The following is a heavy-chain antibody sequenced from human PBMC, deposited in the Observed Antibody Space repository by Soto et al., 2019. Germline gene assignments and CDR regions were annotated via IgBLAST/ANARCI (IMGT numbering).Heavy chain of an antibody. CDR2: ILPIFGTA. J-gene: IGHJ3*02. CDR3: ATRPQYYYDRSWGGQLGAFDI. CDR1: GGTFSSYA. D-gene: IGHD3-22*01. Sequence: SVKFSCRASGGTFSSYAISWVRQAPGQGHEWMGGILPIFGTATYPQKLQGRATITADEXTSTAYMELRSLRSEDTAVYYCATRPQYYYDRSWGGQLGAFDIWGQGTMVTVSS. V-gene: IGHV1-69*13.